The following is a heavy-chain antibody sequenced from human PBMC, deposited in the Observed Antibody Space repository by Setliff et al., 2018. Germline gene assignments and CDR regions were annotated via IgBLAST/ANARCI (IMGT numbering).Heavy chain of an antibody. Sequence: GGSLRLSCAASGFTFSDHYMNWVRQAPGKGLEWVSYISNSGGVKYYTDSVKGRFTFSRDNAKNSLYLQMNSLRAEDTAVYYCARDQGSYGYRAFDFWGQGALVTVSS. CDR2: ISNSGGVK. D-gene: IGHD5-18*01. CDR1: GFTFSDHY. CDR3: ARDQGSYGYRAFDF. V-gene: IGHV3-11*04. J-gene: IGHJ4*02.